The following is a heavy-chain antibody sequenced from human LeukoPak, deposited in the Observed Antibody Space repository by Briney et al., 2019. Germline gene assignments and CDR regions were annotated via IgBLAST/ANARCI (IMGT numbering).Heavy chain of an antibody. D-gene: IGHD3-10*01. V-gene: IGHV4-59*01. CDR3: ARSARGLDY. CDR1: GGSISSYY. Sequence: SETLSLTCTVSGGSISSYYWSWIRQPPGKGLEWTGYIYYSGTTSYNPSLKSRLTISVDTSKNHFSLQLSSVTASDTAVYYCARSARGLDYWGQGSLVTVSS. J-gene: IGHJ4*02. CDR2: IYYSGTT.